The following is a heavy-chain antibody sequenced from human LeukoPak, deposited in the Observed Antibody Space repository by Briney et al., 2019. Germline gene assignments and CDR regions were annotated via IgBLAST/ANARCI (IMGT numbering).Heavy chain of an antibody. CDR2: IYYSGST. J-gene: IGHJ4*02. V-gene: IGHV4-39*01. CDR1: GGSISSSSYY. D-gene: IGHD3-22*01. CDR3: ARHGYDTGSYLAHFDF. Sequence: SETLSLTCTVSGGSISSSSYYWGWIRQPPGKGLEWIGSIYYSGSTYYNPSLKSRVTISVDTSKNQFSLKLISVTAADTAVYYCARHGYDTGSYLAHFDFWGQGTLVTVSS.